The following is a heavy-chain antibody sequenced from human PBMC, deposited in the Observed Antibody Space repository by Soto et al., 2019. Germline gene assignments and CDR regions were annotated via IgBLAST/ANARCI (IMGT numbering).Heavy chain of an antibody. CDR2: IYYSGGT. D-gene: IGHD5-12*01. CDR3: AREEGGGYDHRWFDP. CDR1: GGSISSAGYY. V-gene: IGHV4-31*03. Sequence: QVQLQESGPGLVKPSQTLSLTCTVSGGSISSAGYYWSWIRQHPGKGLEWIGYIYYSGGTYYNPSVKSRVTISVDTSKNQFSLKLSSVTAADTAVYYCAREEGGGYDHRWFDPWGQGTLVTVSS. J-gene: IGHJ5*02.